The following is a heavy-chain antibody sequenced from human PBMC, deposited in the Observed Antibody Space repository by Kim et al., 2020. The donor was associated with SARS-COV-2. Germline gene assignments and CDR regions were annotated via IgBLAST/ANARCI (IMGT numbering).Heavy chain of an antibody. CDR3: ARDPVDS. V-gene: IGHV3-7*01. CDR1: GFTFSDFW. D-gene: IGHD4-17*01. CDR2: IKGDGSDE. Sequence: GGSLRLSCVASGFTFSDFWMTWVRQAAGKGLEWVATIKGDGSDEFYVDSVRGRFTISRDNAKNSLHLQMNGLRVEDTAVYYCARDPVDSWGQGTLVTVSS. J-gene: IGHJ4*02.